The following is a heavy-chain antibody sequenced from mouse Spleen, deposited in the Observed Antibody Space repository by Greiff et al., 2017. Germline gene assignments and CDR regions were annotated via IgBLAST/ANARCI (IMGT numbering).Heavy chain of an antibody. CDR2: ISSGGSYT. J-gene: IGHJ2*01. CDR1: GFTSSSYA. Sequence: EVMLVESGGGLVKPGGSLKLSCAASGFTSSSYAMSWVRQTPEKRLEWVATISSGGSYTYYPDSVKGRFTISRDNAKNTLYLQMSSLRSEDTAMYYCARQDLFFDYWGQGTTLTVSS. CDR3: ARQDLFFDY. V-gene: IGHV5-9-1*01.